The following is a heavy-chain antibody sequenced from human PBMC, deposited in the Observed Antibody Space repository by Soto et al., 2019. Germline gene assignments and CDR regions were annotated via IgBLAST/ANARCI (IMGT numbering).Heavy chain of an antibody. CDR1: GFSLTTSGLG. CDR2: IYWDDDK. CDR3: AHRVLRAVFGLVTTTAIYFDF. J-gene: IGHJ4*02. V-gene: IGHV2-5*02. Sequence: QITLNECGPTVVRPTETLTMTCRFSGFSLTTSGLGVGWVRQSPGKAPEWLALIYWDDDKRYSESLKSRRTITKDTSKNQVVLKVANLDPTDTATYYCAHRVLRAVFGLVTTTAIYFDFWGQGTPVAVSS. D-gene: IGHD3-3*01.